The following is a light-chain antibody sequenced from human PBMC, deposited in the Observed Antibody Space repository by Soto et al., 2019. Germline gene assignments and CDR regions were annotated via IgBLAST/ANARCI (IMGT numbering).Light chain of an antibody. V-gene: IGKV2-30*01. J-gene: IGKJ1*01. Sequence: VLMTQSPLSLPVTLGQPAFIYCRSSQSLVSSDENTYLNWFQQRPGQSPRRLIYKVSNRDSGVPDRFSGSGSGTDFTLKISRVEAEDAGVYSCMQGTDWWTFGQGIKVDIX. CDR2: KVS. CDR3: MQGTDWWT. CDR1: QSLVSSDENTY.